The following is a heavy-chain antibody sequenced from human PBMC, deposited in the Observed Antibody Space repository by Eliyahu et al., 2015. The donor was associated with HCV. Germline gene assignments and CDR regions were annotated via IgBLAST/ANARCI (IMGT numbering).Heavy chain of an antibody. J-gene: IGHJ5*02. CDR1: GGSITTYY. Sequence: QVQLQESGPGLVKPSETLSLTCXVSGGSITTYYWXWIRQPPGKGLEWIGYIHYSGSTNYNPSLKSRVTISVDTSKNQFSLNLTSVTAADTAVYYCASGGGGIAVAGTGGWFDPWGQGTPVTVSS. V-gene: IGHV4-59*01. CDR2: IHYSGST. D-gene: IGHD6-19*01. CDR3: ASGGGGIAVAGTGGWFDP.